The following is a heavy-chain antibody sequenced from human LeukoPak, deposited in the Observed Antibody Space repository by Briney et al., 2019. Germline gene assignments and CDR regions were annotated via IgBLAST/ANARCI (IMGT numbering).Heavy chain of an antibody. CDR1: GFTVSSNQ. CDR3: ARGYGGNSHPGY. D-gene: IGHD4-23*01. J-gene: IGHJ4*02. CDR2: IYSAGGT. Sequence: GGSLRLSCAAFGFTVSSNQMSWVRQAPGKGLEWVSLIYSAGGTHYVDSVKGRFTISRDNSKNTLYLQMDNLRAEDTAVYYCARGYGGNSHPGYWDQGTLVTVSS. V-gene: IGHV3-53*01.